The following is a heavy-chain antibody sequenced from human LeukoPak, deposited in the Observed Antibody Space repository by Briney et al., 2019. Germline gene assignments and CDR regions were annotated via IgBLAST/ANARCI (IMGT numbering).Heavy chain of an antibody. D-gene: IGHD3-3*01. J-gene: IGHJ4*02. CDR3: ARITYYDFWSGYYTFDY. CDR2: IYTSGST. Sequence: SETLSLTCTVSGGSISSGSYYWSWIRQPAGKGLEWIGRIYTSGSTNYNPSLKSRVTISVDTSKNQFSLKLSSVTAADTAVYYCARITYYDFWSGYYTFDYWGQGTLVTVSS. CDR1: GGSISSGSYY. V-gene: IGHV4-61*02.